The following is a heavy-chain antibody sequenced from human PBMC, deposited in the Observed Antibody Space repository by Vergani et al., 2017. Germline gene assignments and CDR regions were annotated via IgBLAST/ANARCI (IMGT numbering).Heavy chain of an antibody. V-gene: IGHV4-30-4*01. CDR1: GGSISSGDYY. CDR3: ARGSAAGLKNWFDP. D-gene: IGHD6-13*01. Sequence: QVQLQESGPGLVKPSETLSLTCTVSGGSISSGDYYWSWIRQPPGKGLEGIGYIYYSGSTYYNPSLKGRVTISVETSKNQFSLKLSSLTAADTAVYYCARGSAAGLKNWFDPWGQGTLVTVSS. J-gene: IGHJ5*02. CDR2: IYYSGST.